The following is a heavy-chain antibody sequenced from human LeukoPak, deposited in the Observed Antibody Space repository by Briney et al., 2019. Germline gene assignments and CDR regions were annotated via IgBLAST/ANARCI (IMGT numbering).Heavy chain of an antibody. V-gene: IGHV1-69*04. Sequence: SVKVSCKASGGTFSSYAISWVRQAPGQGLEWMGRIIPILGIANYAQKFQGRVTITADKSTSTAYMELSSLRSEGTAVYYCARVWWELPLYYFDYWGQGTLVTVSS. CDR2: IIPILGIA. CDR3: ARVWWELPLYYFDY. D-gene: IGHD1-26*01. CDR1: GGTFSSYA. J-gene: IGHJ4*02.